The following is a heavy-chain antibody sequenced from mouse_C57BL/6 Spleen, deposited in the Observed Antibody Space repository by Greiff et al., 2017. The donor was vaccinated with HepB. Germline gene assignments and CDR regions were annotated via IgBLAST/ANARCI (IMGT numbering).Heavy chain of an antibody. CDR3: ARHEGLRGYAMDY. V-gene: IGHV2-6-1*01. CDR1: GFSLTSYG. CDR2: IWSDGST. J-gene: IGHJ4*01. Sequence: VKLVESGPGLVAPSQSLSITCTVSGFSLTSYGVHWVRQPPGKGLEWLVVIWSDGSTTYNSALKSRLSISKDNSKSQVFLKMNSLQTDDTAMYYCARHEGLRGYAMDYWGQGTSVTVSS. D-gene: IGHD2-4*01.